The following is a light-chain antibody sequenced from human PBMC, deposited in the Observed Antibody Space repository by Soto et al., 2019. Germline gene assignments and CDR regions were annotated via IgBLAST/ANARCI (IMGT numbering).Light chain of an antibody. CDR1: SGHSSYA. CDR2: LNSDGSH. CDR3: QTWGTGIHV. V-gene: IGLV4-69*01. J-gene: IGLJ1*01. Sequence: QLVLTQSPSASASLGASVELTSTLSSGHSSYAIAWHQQQPEKGPRYLMKLNSDGSHSKGDGIPDRFSGSSSGAERYLTISSLKSEDEADYYCQTWGTGIHVFGTGTKVTVL.